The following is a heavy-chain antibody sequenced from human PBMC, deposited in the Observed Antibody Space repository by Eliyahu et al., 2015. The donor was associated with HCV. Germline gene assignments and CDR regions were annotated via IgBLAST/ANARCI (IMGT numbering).Heavy chain of an antibody. V-gene: IGHV3-23*01. Sequence: QLLASGGGSVQPGGSLRLSCVGSGFTFNSYAMSWVRQAPGKGLEWVSLITGGGDLTYYADSVKGRFTVSRDNSKNTVYLQMNSLGAEDAAVYYCAKDVGNYGDYYFDFWGQGSLVTVSS. CDR3: AKDVGNYGDYYFDF. J-gene: IGHJ4*02. D-gene: IGHD4-17*01. CDR2: ITGGGDLT. CDR1: GFTFNSYA.